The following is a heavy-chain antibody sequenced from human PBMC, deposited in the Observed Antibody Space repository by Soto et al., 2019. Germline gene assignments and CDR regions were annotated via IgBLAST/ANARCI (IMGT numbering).Heavy chain of an antibody. CDR3: ARGIYSYGYHYYYGMDV. J-gene: IGHJ6*02. CDR2: IWYDGSNK. V-gene: IGHV3-33*01. CDR1: GFTFSSYG. Sequence: PVGSLRLSCAASGFTFSSYGMHWVRQAPGKGLEWVAVIWYDGSNKYYADSVKGRFTISRDNSKNTLYLQMNSLRAEDTAVYYCARGIYSYGYHYYYGMDVWGQGTTVTVSS. D-gene: IGHD5-18*01.